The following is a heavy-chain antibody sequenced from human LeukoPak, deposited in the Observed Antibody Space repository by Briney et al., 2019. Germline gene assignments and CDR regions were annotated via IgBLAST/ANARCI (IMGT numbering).Heavy chain of an antibody. J-gene: IGHJ3*02. Sequence: SQTLSLTFTVSGGSISSGGYYWSWIRQPPGKGLEWIGYIYHSGSTYYNPSLKSRVTISVDTATNQFSLKLRSVTAADTAVYYCARDFSAAFDIWGQGTMVTVSS. D-gene: IGHD2/OR15-2a*01. V-gene: IGHV4-30-2*01. CDR2: IYHSGST. CDR1: GGSISSGGYY. CDR3: ARDFSAAFDI.